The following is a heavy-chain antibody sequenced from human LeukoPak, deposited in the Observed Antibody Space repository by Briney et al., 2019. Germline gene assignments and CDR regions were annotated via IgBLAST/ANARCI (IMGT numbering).Heavy chain of an antibody. V-gene: IGHV3-20*04. D-gene: IGHD3-22*01. J-gene: IGHJ3*02. CDR3: ARISSGYFRDAFDI. Sequence: GGSLRLSCAASGFTFDDYGMSWVRQAPGKGLEWVSGINWNGGSTGYADSEKGRFTISRDNANNSLYLQMNSLRAEDTALYYCARISSGYFRDAFDIWGQGTMVTVSS. CDR1: GFTFDDYG. CDR2: INWNGGST.